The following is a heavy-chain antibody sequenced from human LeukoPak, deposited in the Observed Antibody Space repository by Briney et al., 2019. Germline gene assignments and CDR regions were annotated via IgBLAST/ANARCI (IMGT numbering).Heavy chain of an antibody. V-gene: IGHV3-23*01. Sequence: GGSLRLSCAASGFTFSSYAMSWVRQAPGKGLEWVSAISGSGGSTYYADSVKGRFTISRDNSKNTLYLQMNSLRAEDTAVYYCAKDYRITMIVVAPRAFDIWGQGTMVTVSS. CDR2: ISGSGGST. D-gene: IGHD3-22*01. CDR3: AKDYRITMIVVAPRAFDI. CDR1: GFTFSSYA. J-gene: IGHJ3*02.